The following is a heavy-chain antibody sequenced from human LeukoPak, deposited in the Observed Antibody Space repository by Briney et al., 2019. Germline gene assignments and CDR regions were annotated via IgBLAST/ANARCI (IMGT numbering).Heavy chain of an antibody. Sequence: GGSLRLSCAASEFSLRSYSMDWVRQAPGKGLEWVSHINSGSSTIYYADSVKGRFTISRDNAGNSLYLHMNSLRAEDTAVYYCGRVLRVRVGIDSFDMWGQGTLVTVSS. V-gene: IGHV3-48*01. CDR1: EFSLRSYS. CDR3: GRVLRVRVGIDSFDM. CDR2: INSGSSTI. J-gene: IGHJ3*02. D-gene: IGHD1-26*01.